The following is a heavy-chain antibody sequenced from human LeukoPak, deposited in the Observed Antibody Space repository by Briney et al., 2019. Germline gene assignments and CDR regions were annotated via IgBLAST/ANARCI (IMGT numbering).Heavy chain of an antibody. J-gene: IGHJ6*03. D-gene: IGHD3-22*01. CDR3: ARERPNYYDSSGYYSKNYYYMDV. V-gene: IGHV4-59*01. CDR2: IYYSGST. CDR1: GGSISSYY. Sequence: SETLSLTCTVSGGSISSYYWSWIRQPPGKGLEWIGYIYYSGSTNYNPSLKSRVTISVDTSKNQFSLKLSSVTAADTAVYYCARERPNYYDSSGYYSKNYYYMDVWGKGTTVTVSS.